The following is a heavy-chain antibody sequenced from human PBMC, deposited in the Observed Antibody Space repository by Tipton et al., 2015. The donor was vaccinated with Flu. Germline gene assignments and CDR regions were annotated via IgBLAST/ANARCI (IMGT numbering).Heavy chain of an antibody. CDR1: GGSISNYY. CDR3: ARRRYDWNDLDY. Sequence: LRLSCTVSGGSISNYYWSWIRQPPGKGLEWIGYIYYSGSTNYNPSLKSRVTISVDTSKNQFSLKLSSVTAADTAMYYCARRRYDWNDLDYWGQGTLVTVSS. D-gene: IGHD1-1*01. J-gene: IGHJ4*02. V-gene: IGHV4-59*08. CDR2: IYYSGST.